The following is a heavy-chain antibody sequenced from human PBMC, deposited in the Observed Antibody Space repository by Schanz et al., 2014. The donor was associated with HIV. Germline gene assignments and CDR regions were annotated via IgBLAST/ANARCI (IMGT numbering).Heavy chain of an antibody. V-gene: IGHV3-30*18. D-gene: IGHD3-22*01. Sequence: VQLLESGGGLVQPGGSLRISCVASGFNFNSYGMHWVRQAPGKGLEWVAVTSYDGTKKHYADSVKGRFTISRDNSKNSLSLLIKSLRAEDAAVYYCAKDRNYYESKYRGKGNYYYYYGMDVWGQGTTVTVSS. CDR2: TSYDGTKK. CDR1: GFNFNSYG. J-gene: IGHJ6*02. CDR3: AKDRNYYESKYRGKGNYYYYYGMDV.